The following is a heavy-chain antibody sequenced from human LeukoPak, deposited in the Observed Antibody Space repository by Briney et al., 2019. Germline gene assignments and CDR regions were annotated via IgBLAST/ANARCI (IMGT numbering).Heavy chain of an antibody. J-gene: IGHJ4*02. V-gene: IGHV4-4*07. CDR3: AREPGSYAFFDY. CDR2: IYTSGST. CDR1: GGSISSYY. Sequence: SETLSLTCTVSGGSISSYYWSWVRQPAGKGLEWIGRIYTSGSTNYNPSLKSRVTMSVDTSKKQFSLKLTSVTAADTAVYYCAREPGSYAFFDYWGQGTLVTVSS. D-gene: IGHD1-26*01.